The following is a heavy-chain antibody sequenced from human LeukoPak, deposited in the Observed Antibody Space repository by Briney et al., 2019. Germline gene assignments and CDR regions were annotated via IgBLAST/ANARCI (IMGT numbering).Heavy chain of an antibody. CDR3: AKEGYSTNRACDY. D-gene: IGHD2-8*01. V-gene: IGHV3-48*03. Sequence: PGGSLRLSCAASGFTFSSYEMNWVRQAPGKGLEWVSYISSSGSTIYYADSVKGRFTISRDNAKNSLYLQMNSLRAEDTAVYYCAKEGYSTNRACDYWGQGTLVTVSS. CDR1: GFTFSSYE. CDR2: ISSSGSTI. J-gene: IGHJ4*02.